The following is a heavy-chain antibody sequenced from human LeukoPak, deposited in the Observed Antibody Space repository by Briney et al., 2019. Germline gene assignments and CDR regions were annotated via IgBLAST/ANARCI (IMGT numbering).Heavy chain of an antibody. CDR2: INRNSGGT. CDR1: GYTFTGYY. V-gene: IGHV1-2*02. J-gene: IGHJ4*02. CDR3: ARASRWGSQTNLDY. Sequence: GASVKVSCKASGYTFTGYYMHWVRQAPGQGLEWMGWINRNSGGTNYAQKFQGRVTMTRDTSISTAYMELSRLRSDDTAVYYCARASRWGSQTNLDYWGQGTLVTVSS. D-gene: IGHD7-27*01.